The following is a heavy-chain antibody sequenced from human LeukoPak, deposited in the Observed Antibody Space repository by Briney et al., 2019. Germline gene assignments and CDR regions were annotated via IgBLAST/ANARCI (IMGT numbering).Heavy chain of an antibody. V-gene: IGHV3-11*01. CDR1: GFTLSDYY. D-gene: IGHD4-23*01. CDR2: ISSGGSVI. CDR3: AREERLRWTAY. Sequence: GGSLRLSCAASGFTLSDYYMSWIRQAPGKGLEWLSYISSGGSVIQYADSVKGRFTVSRDNAKNSLYLQMNSLRAEDTAVYYCAREERLRWTAYWGQGTLVTVSS. J-gene: IGHJ4*02.